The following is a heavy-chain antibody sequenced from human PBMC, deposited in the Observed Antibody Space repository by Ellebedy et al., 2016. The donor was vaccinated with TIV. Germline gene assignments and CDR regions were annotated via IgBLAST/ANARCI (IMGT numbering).Heavy chain of an antibody. D-gene: IGHD3-16*01. Sequence: GESLKISCSASGFPFSSYAMHWVRQAPGKGLDYISAIVSNGDSTYYANSVKGRFIISSDNSKNTLYLQMRSLRPEDTAVYSCVKAWGDWGQGTLVTVSS. V-gene: IGHV3-64D*06. J-gene: IGHJ4*02. CDR2: IVSNGDST. CDR3: VKAWGD. CDR1: GFPFSSYA.